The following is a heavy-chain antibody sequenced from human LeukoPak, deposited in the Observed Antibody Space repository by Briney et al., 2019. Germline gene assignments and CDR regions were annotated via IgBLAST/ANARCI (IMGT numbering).Heavy chain of an antibody. CDR3: AKDLEQLAPTVY. V-gene: IGHV3-30*02. D-gene: IGHD6-6*01. J-gene: IGHJ4*02. Sequence: GGSLRLSCTASGFTFGDYALSWVRQAPGKGLEWVAFIRYDGSNKYYADSVKGRFTISRDNSKNTLYLQMNSLRAEDTAVYYCAKDLEQLAPTVYWGQGTLVTVSS. CDR1: GFTFGDYA. CDR2: IRYDGSNK.